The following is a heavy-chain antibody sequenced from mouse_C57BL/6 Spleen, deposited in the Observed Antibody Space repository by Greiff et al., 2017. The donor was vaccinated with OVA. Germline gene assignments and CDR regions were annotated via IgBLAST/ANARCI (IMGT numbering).Heavy chain of an antibody. CDR3: ARSGHSNPFAY. V-gene: IGHV1-18*01. D-gene: IGHD2-5*01. Sequence: VQLKESGPELVKPGASVKIPCKASGYTFTDYNMDWVKQSHGKSLEWIGDINPNNGGTIYNQKFKGKATLTVDKSSSTAYMELRSLTSEDTAVYYCARSGHSNPFAYWGQGTLVTVSA. CDR2: INPNNGGT. J-gene: IGHJ3*01. CDR1: GYTFTDYN.